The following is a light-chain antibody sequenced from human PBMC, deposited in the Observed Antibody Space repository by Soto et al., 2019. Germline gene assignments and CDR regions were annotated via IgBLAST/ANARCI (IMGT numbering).Light chain of an antibody. V-gene: IGKV3-20*01. Sequence: EIVLTQSPGTLALSPGERSTLSCRASQSVNSRLAWYQHKPGQAPRLLISGASNRASGIPDRFSGSGPGTDFTLTISRLEPEDFAVYYCQQYGSSGTFGQGTKVDIK. CDR1: QSVNSR. J-gene: IGKJ1*01. CDR3: QQYGSSGT. CDR2: GAS.